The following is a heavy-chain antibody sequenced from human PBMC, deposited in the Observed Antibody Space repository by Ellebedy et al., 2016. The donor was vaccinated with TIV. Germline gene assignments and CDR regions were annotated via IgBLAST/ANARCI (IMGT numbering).Heavy chain of an antibody. J-gene: IGHJ4*02. CDR2: IYYSGST. D-gene: IGHD3-9*01. CDR1: GDFFSSYY. Sequence: SETLSLTCTVFGDFFSSYYWSWIRQPPGKGLEWIGHIYYSGSTNYNPSLQSRVTISRDASKNQFALKLASVTATDTAVYYCARYVSYFDTVDQIDYYFDSWGQGALVTVSS. V-gene: IGHV4-59*08. CDR3: ARYVSYFDTVDQIDYYFDS.